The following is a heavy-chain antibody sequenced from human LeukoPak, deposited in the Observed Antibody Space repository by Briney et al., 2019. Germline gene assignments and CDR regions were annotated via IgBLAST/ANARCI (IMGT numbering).Heavy chain of an antibody. CDR3: AREGPSDYDILTGYYKGNAFDI. CDR1: GFTFSRYS. V-gene: IGHV3-21*01. J-gene: IGHJ3*02. CDR2: ISSSSSYI. Sequence: GGSLRLSCAASGFTFSRYSMNWVRQAPGKGLEWVSSISSSSSYIYYADSVKGRFTISRDNAKNSLYLQMNSLRAEDTAVYYCAREGPSDYDILTGYYKGNAFDIWGQGTMVTVSS. D-gene: IGHD3-9*01.